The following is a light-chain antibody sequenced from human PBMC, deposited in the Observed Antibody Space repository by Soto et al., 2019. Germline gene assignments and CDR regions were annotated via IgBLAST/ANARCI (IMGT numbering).Light chain of an antibody. CDR2: GAS. CDR1: QNINNC. V-gene: IGKV1-5*01. J-gene: IGKJ1*01. CDR3: QHLRT. Sequence: DIQMTQSPSTLSASVGDRVTITCRASQNINNCVAWYQQKPGKAPKFLIHGASTLESGVPSRFSGSGFGTEFSLTISSLQPDDSGSYYCQHLRTFGQGTKVDIK.